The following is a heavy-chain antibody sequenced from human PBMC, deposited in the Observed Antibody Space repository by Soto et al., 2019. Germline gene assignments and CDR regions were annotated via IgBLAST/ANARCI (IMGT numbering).Heavy chain of an antibody. CDR1: GGSISSYD. CDR2: IYYSGST. D-gene: IGHD6-13*01. Sequence: SETLSLTCTVSGGSISSYDGSWIRQPPGKGLEWIGYIYYSGSTNYNPSLESRVTISVDTSKNQFSLKLSSVTAADTAVYYCASLSASGGLSKAAGNFLSYYYYMDVWGKGTTVTV. CDR3: ASLSASGGLSKAAGNFLSYYYYMDV. V-gene: IGHV4-59*01. J-gene: IGHJ6*03.